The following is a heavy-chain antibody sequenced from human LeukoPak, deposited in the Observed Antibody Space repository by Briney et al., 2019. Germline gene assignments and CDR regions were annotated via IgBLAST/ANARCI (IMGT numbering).Heavy chain of an antibody. CDR2: IYSGGST. D-gene: IGHD1-26*01. CDR3: ARVGSGSYFDY. V-gene: IGHV3-66*01. J-gene: IGHJ4*02. Sequence: GGSLRLSCAASGFTFSSYGMSWVRQAPGKGLEWVSVIYSGGSTYYADSVKGRFTISRDNSKNTLYLQMNSLRAEDTAVYYCARVGSGSYFDYWGQGTLVTVSS. CDR1: GFTFSSYG.